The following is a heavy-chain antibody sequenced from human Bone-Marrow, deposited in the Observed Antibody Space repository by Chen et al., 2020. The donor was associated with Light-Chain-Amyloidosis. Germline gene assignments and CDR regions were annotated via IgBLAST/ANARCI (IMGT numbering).Heavy chain of an antibody. CDR3: AREQPFCSSTSCQEAFDI. CDR2: ISYSGGT. D-gene: IGHD2-2*01. Sequence: QVQLQESGPGLVRTSATLSLTCSVSGGSISTYYWSWVRQPPGKGLEWLGYISYSGGTDYNPSLKSRVTISVDTSRNHFSLKLTSVTAADTALYYCAREQPFCSSTSCQEAFDIWGQGTMVSVSS. CDR1: GGSISTYY. J-gene: IGHJ3*02. V-gene: IGHV4-59*01.